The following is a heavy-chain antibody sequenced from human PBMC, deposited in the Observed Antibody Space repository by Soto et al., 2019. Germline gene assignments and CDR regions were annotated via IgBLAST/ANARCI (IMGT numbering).Heavy chain of an antibody. CDR2: INPNSGGT. Sequence: GASVKVSCKASGYTFTGYYMHWVRQAPGQGLEWMGWINPNSGGTNYAQKFQGRVTMTRETSISTAYMELSRLRSDDTAVYYCARFVNLGYYYGMDVWGQGTTVTVSS. V-gene: IGHV1-2*02. J-gene: IGHJ6*02. CDR1: GYTFTGYY. CDR3: ARFVNLGYYYGMDV. D-gene: IGHD3-10*01.